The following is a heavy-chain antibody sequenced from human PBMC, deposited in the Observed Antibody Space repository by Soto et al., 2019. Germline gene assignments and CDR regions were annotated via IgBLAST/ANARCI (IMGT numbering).Heavy chain of an antibody. V-gene: IGHV3-11*06. CDR1: GFSFSDYY. Sequence: QVQLVESGGGLVKPGGSLRLSCAASGFSFSDYYMSWIRQAPGKGLEWVSYISSFSSYTNYADSVKGRFTISRDNAKNSLYLQMNSLRAEDTAVYYCARDPFRPIAARGFYWFDPWGQGTLVTVSS. D-gene: IGHD6-6*01. CDR3: ARDPFRPIAARGFYWFDP. CDR2: ISSFSSYT. J-gene: IGHJ5*02.